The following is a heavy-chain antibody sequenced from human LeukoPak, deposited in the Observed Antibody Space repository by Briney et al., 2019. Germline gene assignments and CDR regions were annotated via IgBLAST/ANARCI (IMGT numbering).Heavy chain of an antibody. CDR3: ARTPTALVRGGYYFDN. CDR1: GGSFSGHY. J-gene: IGHJ4*02. D-gene: IGHD6-6*01. V-gene: IGHV4-34*01. Sequence: SETLSLTCAVHGGSFSGHYWSWIRQPPGKGLEWIGEINHIGSTAYNPSLKSRVTVSEDTSKNQFSLKLSSVTATDTAVYYCARTPTALVRGGYYFDNWGQGTLVTVSS. CDR2: INHIGST.